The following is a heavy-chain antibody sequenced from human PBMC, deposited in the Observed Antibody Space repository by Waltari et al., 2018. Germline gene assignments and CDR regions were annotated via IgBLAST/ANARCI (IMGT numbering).Heavy chain of an antibody. Sequence: QVQLQESGAGLVKPSEPLSLPCTVSGGSISSYYWSWIRQHPGKGLEWIGYIYYSGSTNYNPSLKSRVTISVDTSKNQFSLKLSSVTAADTAVYYCARHVPEKFDPWGQGTLVTVSS. CDR1: GGSISSYY. D-gene: IGHD3-10*02. J-gene: IGHJ5*02. V-gene: IGHV4-59*08. CDR3: ARHVPEKFDP. CDR2: IYYSGST.